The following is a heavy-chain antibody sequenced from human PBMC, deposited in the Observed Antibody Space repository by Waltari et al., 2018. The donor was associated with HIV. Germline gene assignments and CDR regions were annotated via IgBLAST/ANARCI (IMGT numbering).Heavy chain of an antibody. J-gene: IGHJ4*02. CDR1: GYTYSSDS. V-gene: IGHV3-48*02. D-gene: IGHD1-26*01. CDR3: ARGKATEAGLDY. CDR2: ISSSSSTI. Sequence: EVQLVESGGGWVQTGGSLRLSCEASGYTYSSDSRNRGRQAPGKGLECVSYISSSSSTIYYADSVKGRFTISRDNAKNSLYLQMNSLRDEDTSVYYCARGKATEAGLDYWGQGTLVTVSS.